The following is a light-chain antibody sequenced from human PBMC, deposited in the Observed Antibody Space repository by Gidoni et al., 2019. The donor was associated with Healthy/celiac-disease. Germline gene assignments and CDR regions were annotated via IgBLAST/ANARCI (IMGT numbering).Light chain of an antibody. CDR1: QRVSSY. CDR3: QQRSNWPGIT. Sequence: ESVLTQSPATLSLSPGERATLSCRASQRVSSYLAWYQQKPGQAPRLLIYDASNRATGIPARFSGSGSGTDFTLTISSLEPEDFAVYYCQQRSNWPGITFGQGTRLEIK. CDR2: DAS. V-gene: IGKV3-11*01. J-gene: IGKJ5*01.